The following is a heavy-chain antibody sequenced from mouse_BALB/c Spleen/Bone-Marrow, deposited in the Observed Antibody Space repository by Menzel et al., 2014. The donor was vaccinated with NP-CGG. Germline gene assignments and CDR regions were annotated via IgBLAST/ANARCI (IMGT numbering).Heavy chain of an antibody. CDR2: IWSGGGT. J-gene: IGHJ2*01. Sequence: VQLQQSGPGLVQPSQSLSITCTVSGFSLTNYGEHWVRQSPGKGLEWLGVIWSGGGTDYNAAFISRLTISKDNSKSQVFFKMNSLQANDTAIYYCAKKPTIGTIGYWGQGTTLTVSS. CDR1: GFSLTNYG. D-gene: IGHD2-14*01. CDR3: AKKPTIGTIGY. V-gene: IGHV2-2*02.